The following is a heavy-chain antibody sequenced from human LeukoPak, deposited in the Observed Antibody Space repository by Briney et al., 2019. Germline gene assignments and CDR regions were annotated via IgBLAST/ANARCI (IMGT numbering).Heavy chain of an antibody. V-gene: IGHV4-4*07. D-gene: IGHD2-21*01. Sequence: PSETLSLTCTVSGGSISSYYWSWIRQPAGKGLEWIGRIYTSGSTNYNPSLKSRVTMSVDTSKNQFSLKLSSVTAADTAVYYCARDLAIGSAAGWFDPWGQGTLVTVSS. CDR1: GGSISSYY. CDR2: IYTSGST. CDR3: ARDLAIGSAAGWFDP. J-gene: IGHJ5*02.